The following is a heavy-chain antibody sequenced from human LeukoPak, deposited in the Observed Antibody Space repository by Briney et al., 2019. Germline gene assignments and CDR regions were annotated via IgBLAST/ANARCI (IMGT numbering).Heavy chain of an antibody. CDR2: IRYDGSNK. CDR3: AKASAIDY. CDR1: GFTFSGYD. J-gene: IGHJ4*02. V-gene: IGHV3-30*02. Sequence: GGSLRLSCAASGFTFSGYDMHWVRQAPGKGLEWVAFIRYDGSNKYYTDSVEGRFTISSDNSKNTLYLQMNSLRPEDTAVYYCAKASAIDYWGQGTLVTVSS.